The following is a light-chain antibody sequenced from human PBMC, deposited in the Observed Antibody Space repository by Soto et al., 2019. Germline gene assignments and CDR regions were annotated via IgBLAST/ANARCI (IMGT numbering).Light chain of an antibody. CDR2: DNN. CDR1: SSNIGNNY. CDR3: GTWDSSLSVYV. V-gene: IGLV1-51*01. J-gene: IGLJ1*01. Sequence: HSVLTQPPSVSAAPGQKVTISCSGSSSNIGNNYVSWYQQLPGTAPKLLIYDNNKRPSGIPDRFSGSKSGTSATLGITGLQTGDEADYYCGTWDSSLSVYVFGTGTKVTVL.